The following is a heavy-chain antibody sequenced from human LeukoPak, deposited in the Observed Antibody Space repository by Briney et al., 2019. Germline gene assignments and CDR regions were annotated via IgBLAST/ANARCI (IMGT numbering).Heavy chain of an antibody. Sequence: GASLRLSCAASGFTFSDYYMSWIRQAPGKGLEWVSYISSSSSYTNYADSVKGRFTISRDNAKNSLYLQMNSLRAEDTAVYYCATTPIAAAGPDYWGQGTLVTVSS. J-gene: IGHJ4*02. CDR1: GFTFSDYY. CDR3: ATTPIAAAGPDY. D-gene: IGHD6-13*01. V-gene: IGHV3-11*03. CDR2: ISSSSSYT.